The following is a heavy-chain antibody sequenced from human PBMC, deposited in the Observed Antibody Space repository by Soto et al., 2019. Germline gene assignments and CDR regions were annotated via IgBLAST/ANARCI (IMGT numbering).Heavy chain of an antibody. Sequence: PGESLKISCEGSGYTFTNYWIAWVRQMPGKGLECMGIIYPGDSDTRYSPSFQGQVTISADKSISTAYLQWSSLKASDTAMYYCGLGLRANFDYWGQGTLVTVSS. J-gene: IGHJ4*02. V-gene: IGHV5-51*01. D-gene: IGHD5-12*01. CDR1: GYTFTNYW. CDR2: IYPGDSDT. CDR3: GLGLRANFDY.